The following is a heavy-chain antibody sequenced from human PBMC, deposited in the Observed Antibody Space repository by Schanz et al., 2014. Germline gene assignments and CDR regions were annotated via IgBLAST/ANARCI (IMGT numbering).Heavy chain of an antibody. CDR2: MSGSGSTA. J-gene: IGHJ3*01. Sequence: EVQLVESGGGLVQPGGSLRLSCVASGFTFFGSFAMSWVRQAPGKGLEWVSGMSGSGSTADYADSVKGRFTISRDNSRKTLYLQMNSLRADDTAVYYCARGREVVAKIFDVWGQGTMVTVSS. CDR1: GFTFFGSFA. D-gene: IGHD3-22*01. V-gene: IGHV3-23*04. CDR3: ARGREVVAKIFDV.